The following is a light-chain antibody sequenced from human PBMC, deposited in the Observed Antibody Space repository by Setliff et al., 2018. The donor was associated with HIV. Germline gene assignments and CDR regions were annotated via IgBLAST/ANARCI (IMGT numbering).Light chain of an antibody. CDR1: SSDIGSYHR. Sequence: QSALAQPPSVSGSPGQSVTISCTGTSSDIGSYHRVSWYQQPPGTAPKLLIYDVTNRPSGVPDRFSGSKSVKTASLTISGLQAEDEAYYYCCSYTSSDTYVFGSGTKVTV. CDR2: DVT. V-gene: IGLV2-18*02. CDR3: CSYTSSDTYV. J-gene: IGLJ1*01.